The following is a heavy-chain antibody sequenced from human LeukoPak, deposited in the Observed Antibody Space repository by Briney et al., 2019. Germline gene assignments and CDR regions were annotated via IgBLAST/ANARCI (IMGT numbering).Heavy chain of an antibody. CDR1: GGSFSGYY. D-gene: IGHD2-21*02. Sequence: ASETLSLTCAVYGGSFSGYYWSWIRQPPGKGLEWIGEINHSGSTNYNPSLKSRVTISVDTSKNQFSLKLSSVTAADTAAYYCARGSAYCGGDCYTNYNWFDPWGQGTLVTVSS. J-gene: IGHJ5*02. CDR2: INHSGST. V-gene: IGHV4-34*01. CDR3: ARGSAYCGGDCYTNYNWFDP.